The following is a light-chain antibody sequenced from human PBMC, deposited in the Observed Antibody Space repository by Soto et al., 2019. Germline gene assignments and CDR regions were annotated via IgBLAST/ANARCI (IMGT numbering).Light chain of an antibody. Sequence: QLVLTQPPSLSGAPGQRVTISCTGSSSNIGAGYDVQWYQQLPGTAPKLLIYGNYNRPSGVPDRFSGSKSGTSASLAITGLQAEDEADYYCQSYDSSLTGVVFGGGTKLTVL. V-gene: IGLV1-40*01. CDR1: SSNIGAGYD. CDR3: QSYDSSLTGVV. CDR2: GNY. J-gene: IGLJ2*01.